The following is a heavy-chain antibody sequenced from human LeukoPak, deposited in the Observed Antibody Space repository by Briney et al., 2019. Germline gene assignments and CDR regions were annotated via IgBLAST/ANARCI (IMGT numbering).Heavy chain of an antibody. CDR3: ARGRYCSADICSGGDAFDI. CDR2: IYTRGST. D-gene: IGHD2-15*01. Sequence: SDTLSLTCTVSGGSINNYYWSWIRQPAGKGLQWIGRIYTRGSTNYNPSLKSRVTMSVDTSKNQFSLKLSSVTAADTAVYYCARGRYCSADICSGGDAFDIWGQGTMVSVSS. V-gene: IGHV4-4*07. CDR1: GGSINNYY. J-gene: IGHJ3*02.